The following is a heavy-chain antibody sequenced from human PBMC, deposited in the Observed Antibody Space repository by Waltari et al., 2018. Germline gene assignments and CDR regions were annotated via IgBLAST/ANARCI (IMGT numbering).Heavy chain of an antibody. Sequence: EVQLLESGGGLVQPGGSLRLSCAASGFTFSSHAMRWVRQAPGQGLEGVSAISGSGGSTYYADSGKGRFTISRDNAKNTLYLQMNSLRAEDTAVYYCAKSKGITIFGVVIHWGQGTLVTVSS. CDR2: ISGSGGST. CDR1: GFTFSSHA. CDR3: AKSKGITIFGVVIH. J-gene: IGHJ4*02. V-gene: IGHV3-23*01. D-gene: IGHD3-3*01.